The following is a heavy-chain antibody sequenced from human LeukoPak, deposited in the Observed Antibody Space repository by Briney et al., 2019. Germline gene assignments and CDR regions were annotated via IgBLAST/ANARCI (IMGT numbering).Heavy chain of an antibody. CDR3: ARGYSSGWYYFDY. V-gene: IGHV1-8*01. CDR1: GYTFTSYD. Sequence: GASVKVSCKASGYTFTSYDINWVRQATGQGLEWMGWMNPNSGNTGYSQKFQGRVTMTRNTSISTAYMELSSLKSEDTAVYYCARGYSSGWYYFDYWGQGTLVTVSS. D-gene: IGHD6-19*01. CDR2: MNPNSGNT. J-gene: IGHJ4*02.